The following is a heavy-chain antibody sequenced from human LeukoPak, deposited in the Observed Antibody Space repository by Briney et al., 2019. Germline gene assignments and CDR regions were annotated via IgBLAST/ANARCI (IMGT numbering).Heavy chain of an antibody. CDR2: ISYDGSNK. D-gene: IGHD1-26*01. Sequence: GGSLRLSCAASGFTFSNYAMHWVRQAPGKGLEWVAVISYDGSNKYYADSVKGRFTISRDNSKNTLYLQMNSLRAEDTAVYYCARATLIVGAPCDYWGQGTLVTVSS. CDR3: ARATLIVGAPCDY. CDR1: GFTFSNYA. J-gene: IGHJ4*02. V-gene: IGHV3-30*04.